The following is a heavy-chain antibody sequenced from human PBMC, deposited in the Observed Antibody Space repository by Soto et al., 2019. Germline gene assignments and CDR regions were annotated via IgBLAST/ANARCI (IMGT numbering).Heavy chain of an antibody. CDR3: AKDRGIDYYYYYYMDV. Sequence: EVQLLESGGGLVQPGGSLRLSCAASGFTFSSYAMSWVRQAPGKGLEWVSAISGSGGSTYYADSVKGRFTISRDNSKNTLYLQMNSLRAEDTAVYYCAKDRGIDYYYYYYMDVWGKGTTVTVS. V-gene: IGHV3-23*01. J-gene: IGHJ6*03. CDR1: GFTFSSYA. D-gene: IGHD3-16*01. CDR2: ISGSGGST.